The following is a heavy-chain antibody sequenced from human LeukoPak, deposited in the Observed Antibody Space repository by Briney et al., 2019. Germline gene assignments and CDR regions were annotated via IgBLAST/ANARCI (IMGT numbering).Heavy chain of an antibody. J-gene: IGHJ6*03. CDR1: GYTFTSYG. V-gene: IGHV1-18*01. CDR2: ISAYNGNT. Sequence: GASVKVSCKASGYTFTSYGISWVRQAPGQGLEWMGWISAYNGNTNYAQKLQGRVTMTTDTSTSTAYMELRSLRSDDTAVYYCARVGYDILTGYYGRQYYYYMDVWGKGTTVTISS. D-gene: IGHD3-9*01. CDR3: ARVGYDILTGYYGRQYYYYMDV.